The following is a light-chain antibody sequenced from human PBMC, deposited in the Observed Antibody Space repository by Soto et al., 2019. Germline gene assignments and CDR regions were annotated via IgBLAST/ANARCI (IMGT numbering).Light chain of an antibody. J-gene: IGKJ5*01. Sequence: DIQMTQSPSSLSASVGDRVTITCRASQSISSYINWYQQKPGKAPKLLIYAASSLQSGVPSRFSGSGSGTDFTLTISSLQPEDFATYYCQQSYSTSSITFGQGTRLEIK. CDR1: QSISSY. V-gene: IGKV1-39*01. CDR2: AAS. CDR3: QQSYSTSSIT.